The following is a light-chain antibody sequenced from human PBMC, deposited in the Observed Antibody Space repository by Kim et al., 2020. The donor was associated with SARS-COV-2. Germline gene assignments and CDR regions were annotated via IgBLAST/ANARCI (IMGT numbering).Light chain of an antibody. CDR3: QAWDSSTVV. V-gene: IGLV3-1*01. CDR2: QDR. Sequence: ACTGQTASITGYGDEWGDEYACRYKPKPGQSPVLYIYQDRQRPSGIPLRFSGSNNANTATLSSSGTRAMDEDDYYGQAWDSSTVVFGGGTQLTVL. J-gene: IGLJ2*01. CDR1: EWGDEY.